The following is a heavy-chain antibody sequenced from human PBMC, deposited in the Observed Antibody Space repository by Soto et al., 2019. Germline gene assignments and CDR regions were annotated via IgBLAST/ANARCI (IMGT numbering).Heavy chain of an antibody. J-gene: IGHJ4*02. Sequence: PGGSLRLSCAASGFTFSSYGMHWVRQAPGKGLEWVGRCRSRSAGGTVDYAAPVKGRFTISRDDSKNTLSLQMNSLKTEDTAIYFCVTGFGFWGQGTLVTVSS. D-gene: IGHD3-10*01. CDR3: VTGFGF. V-gene: IGHV3-15*01. CDR1: GFTFSSYG. CDR2: CRSRSAGGTV.